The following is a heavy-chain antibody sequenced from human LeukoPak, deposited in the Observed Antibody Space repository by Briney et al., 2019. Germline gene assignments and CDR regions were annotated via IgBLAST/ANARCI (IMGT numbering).Heavy chain of an antibody. D-gene: IGHD3-22*01. J-gene: IGHJ3*01. V-gene: IGHV4-30-2*01. CDR1: GGSISSGGYS. Sequence: SETLSLTCAVSGGSISSGGYSWSWIRQPPGKGLEWIGYIYHSGTTYYNPSLKSRVTISVDTSKNQFSLKLSSVTAADTAVYYCAKSTYYYDTFVNAFDLWGQGTVVTVST. CDR3: AKSTYYYDTFVNAFDL. CDR2: IYHSGTT.